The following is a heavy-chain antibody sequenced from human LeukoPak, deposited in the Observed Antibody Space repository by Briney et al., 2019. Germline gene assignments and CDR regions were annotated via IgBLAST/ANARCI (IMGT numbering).Heavy chain of an antibody. CDR2: VNPSDGTI. J-gene: IGHJ6*02. V-gene: IGHV1-46*01. CDR1: EYTFTDYY. CDR3: ARPRTANYYYYALDV. D-gene: IGHD1-1*01. Sequence: ASVKVSCKAPEYTFTDYYIHWVRQAPGQGLEWMGVVNPSDGTITYAQRFQGRVTMTTDTSTSTVYMALSSLTSEDTAVYYCARPRTANYYYYALDVWGQGTTVTVSS.